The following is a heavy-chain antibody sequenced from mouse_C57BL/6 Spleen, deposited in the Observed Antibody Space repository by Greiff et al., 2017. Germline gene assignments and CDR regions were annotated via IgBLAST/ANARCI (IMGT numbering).Heavy chain of an antibody. Sequence: DVMLVASGEGLVKPGGSLKLSCAASGFTFSSYAMSWVRQTPEKRLEWVAYISSGGDYIYYADTVKGRFTISRDNARNTLYLQMSSLKSEDTAMYYCTREDDYDAMDYWGQGTSVTVSS. CDR3: TREDDYDAMDY. J-gene: IGHJ4*01. V-gene: IGHV5-9-1*02. CDR1: GFTFSSYA. CDR2: ISSGGDYI.